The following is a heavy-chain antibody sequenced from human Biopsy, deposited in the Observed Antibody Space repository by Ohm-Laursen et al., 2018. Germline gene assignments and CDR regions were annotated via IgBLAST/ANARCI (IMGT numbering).Heavy chain of an antibody. V-gene: IGHV3-11*01. Sequence: SLRLSCTASGSIFSEYYMSWIRQAPGKGLEWLSYISSSGGTTDYADSVKGRFTISRDNAKNTLYLQMNSLRAEDTAIYFCARDFVSGREDIWGPGARVTVSS. D-gene: IGHD2-15*01. J-gene: IGHJ4*02. CDR2: ISSSGGTT. CDR1: GSIFSEYY. CDR3: ARDFVSGREDI.